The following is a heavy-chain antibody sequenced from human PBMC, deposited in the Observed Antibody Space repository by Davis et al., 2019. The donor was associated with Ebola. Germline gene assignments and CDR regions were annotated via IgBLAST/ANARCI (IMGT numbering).Heavy chain of an antibody. J-gene: IGHJ4*02. D-gene: IGHD6-19*01. CDR3: AKDKFSVGSGWFLFDY. V-gene: IGHV3-43*01. CDR1: GFTFDDYT. CDR2: ISWDGGST. Sequence: GESLKISCAASGFTFDDYTMHWVRQAPGKGLEWVSLISWDGGSTYYADSVKGRFTISRDNSKNSLYVQMNSLRTEDTALYYCAKDKFSVGSGWFLFDYWGQGTLVTVSS.